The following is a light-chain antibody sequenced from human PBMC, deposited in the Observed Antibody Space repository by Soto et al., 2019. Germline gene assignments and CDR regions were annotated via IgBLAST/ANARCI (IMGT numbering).Light chain of an antibody. J-gene: IGKJ1*01. Sequence: EIVVTQSPATLSVSPGERATLSCRASQSVNTNFAWYQQKPCQAPRLLIYGASTRATGIPARFSGSGSGTEITLTTSSLQSEDFAVDYWQQYNNGPSGTFGQGTKVEVK. CDR1: QSVNTN. V-gene: IGKV3-15*01. CDR3: QQYNNGPSGT. CDR2: GAS.